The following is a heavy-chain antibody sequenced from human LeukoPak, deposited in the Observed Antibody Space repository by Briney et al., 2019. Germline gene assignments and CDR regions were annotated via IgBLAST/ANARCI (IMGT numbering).Heavy chain of an antibody. V-gene: IGHV3-74*01. CDR1: GFTFTDYW. Sequence: GGSLRLSCAASGFTFTDYWMHWVRQVPGKGLVWVSIISTETRGTYYADSVKGRFTISRGNAKSILYLQMDSLRAEDTAVYYCARAGAYHFDNWGQGTLVTAAS. J-gene: IGHJ4*02. D-gene: IGHD3-16*01. CDR2: ISTETRGT. CDR3: ARAGAYHFDN.